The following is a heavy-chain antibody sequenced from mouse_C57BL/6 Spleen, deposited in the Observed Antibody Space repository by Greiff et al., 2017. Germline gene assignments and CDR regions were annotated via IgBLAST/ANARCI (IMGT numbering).Heavy chain of an antibody. J-gene: IGHJ3*01. CDR1: GYTFTSYG. CDR2: IYPRSGNT. V-gene: IGHV1-81*01. CDR3: GRRDYSRAWFGC. Sequence: QVQLQQSGAELARPGASVKLSCKASGYTFTSYGISWVKQRTGQGLEWIGEIYPRSGNTYYNEKFKGKATLTADKSSSTAYMELRSLTSEDSAVYFCGRRDYSRAWFGCWGQGTMVTVSA. D-gene: IGHD2-12*01.